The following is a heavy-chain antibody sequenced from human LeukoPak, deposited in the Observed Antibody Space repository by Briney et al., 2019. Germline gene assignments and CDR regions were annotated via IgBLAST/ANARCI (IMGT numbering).Heavy chain of an antibody. V-gene: IGHV3-23*01. J-gene: IGHJ3*02. CDR1: GFTFSSYA. CDR3: ARDLMRDAYCGGDCPPNAFDI. D-gene: IGHD2-21*02. CDR2: ISGSGGST. Sequence: GGSLRLSCAASGFTFSSYAMSWVRQAPGKGLEWVSAISGSGGSTYYADSVKGRFTISRDNSKNTLYLQMNSLRAEDTAVYYCARDLMRDAYCGGDCPPNAFDIWGQGTMVTVSS.